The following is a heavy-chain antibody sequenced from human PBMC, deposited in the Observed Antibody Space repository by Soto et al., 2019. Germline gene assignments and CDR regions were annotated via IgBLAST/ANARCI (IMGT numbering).Heavy chain of an antibody. CDR1: GITFSSYG. CDR2: IWFDGSKK. V-gene: IGHV3-33*01. J-gene: IGHJ6*02. D-gene: IGHD3-10*01. Sequence: GGSLRLSCAASGITFSSYGMHWVRQAPGKGLEWVAVIWFDGSKKYYVDSVKGRFTISRDNSNNTLYLQMNSLRAEDTGVYYCARELLYGSGSRNFHYYGMDVWGQGTTVTVS. CDR3: ARELLYGSGSRNFHYYGMDV.